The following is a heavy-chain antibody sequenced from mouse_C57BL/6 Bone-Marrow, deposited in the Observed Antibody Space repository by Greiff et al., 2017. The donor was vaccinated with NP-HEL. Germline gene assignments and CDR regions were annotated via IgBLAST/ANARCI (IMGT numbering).Heavy chain of an antibody. D-gene: IGHD1-1*01. Sequence: EVKLLESGPGLVKPSQSLSLTCSVTGYSIISGYYWNWNRQFPGNKLEWMAYISYDGSNNYNPSLKNRNSITRDISKNQFFLKLTSVTTEDTATYYCAREGGYYGSPFAYWGQGTLVTVSA. CDR2: ISYDGSN. CDR3: AREGGYYGSPFAY. J-gene: IGHJ3*01. CDR1: GYSIISGYY. V-gene: IGHV3-6*01.